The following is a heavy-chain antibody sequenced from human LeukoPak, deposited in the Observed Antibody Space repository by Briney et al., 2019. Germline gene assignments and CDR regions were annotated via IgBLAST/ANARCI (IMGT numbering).Heavy chain of an antibody. CDR1: GFTFNTYW. D-gene: IGHD4-17*01. V-gene: IGHV3-74*03. CDR2: INSDGSSI. J-gene: IGHJ3*01. CDR3: ARDGGTGDYARD. Sequence: GGSLRLSCTASGFTFNTYWMHWVRQAPGKGLVWVSRINSDGSSITYADSVRGRFTISRDNAKNTLYLQMNSLRAEDTAVYYCARDGGTGDYARDWGQGTMVTVSS.